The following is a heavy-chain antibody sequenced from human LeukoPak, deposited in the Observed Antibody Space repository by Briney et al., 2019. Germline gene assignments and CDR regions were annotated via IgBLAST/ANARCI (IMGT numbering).Heavy chain of an antibody. V-gene: IGHV1-8*01. D-gene: IGHD6-13*01. CDR2: INPNSGRT. J-gene: IGHJ4*02. CDR1: GYTFTSSD. Sequence: GASVKVSCKASGYTFTSSDINWVRQAAGHGLEWMGWINPNSGRTGYAQKFQGRVTMTANTSISTAYMELSSLRFDDTAVYYCARGRSGLAADGTYDYWGQGTLITVSS. CDR3: ARGRSGLAADGTYDY.